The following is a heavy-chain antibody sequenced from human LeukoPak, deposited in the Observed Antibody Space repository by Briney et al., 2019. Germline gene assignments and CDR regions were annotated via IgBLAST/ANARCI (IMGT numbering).Heavy chain of an antibody. CDR3: ARGTEYYDFWNGYYRHYYYYYYMDV. Sequence: PGGSLRLSCAASGFTFDDYGMSWVRQAPGKGLEWVSGINWNGGSTGYADSVKGRFTISRDNAKNSLYLQMNSLRAEDTALYYCARGTEYYDFWNGYYRHYYYYYYMDVWGKGTTVTVSS. J-gene: IGHJ6*03. CDR1: GFTFDDYG. CDR2: INWNGGST. D-gene: IGHD3-3*01. V-gene: IGHV3-20*04.